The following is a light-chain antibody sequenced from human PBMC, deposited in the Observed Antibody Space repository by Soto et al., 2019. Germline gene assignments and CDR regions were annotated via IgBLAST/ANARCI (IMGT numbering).Light chain of an antibody. CDR1: SSDIGRYNY. Sequence: QSALTQPASVSGSPGQSITISCSGTSSDIGRYNYVSWYQQHPGKAPKLIIYDVTNRPSGVSDRFSGSESGNTASLTISGLQAEDEADYHCGSFSSGGTVVVFGGGTKVTVL. CDR3: GSFSSGGTVVV. CDR2: DVT. V-gene: IGLV2-14*03. J-gene: IGLJ2*01.